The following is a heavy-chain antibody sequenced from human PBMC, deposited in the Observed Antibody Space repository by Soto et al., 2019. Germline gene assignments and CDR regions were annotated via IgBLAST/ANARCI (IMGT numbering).Heavy chain of an antibody. Sequence: QVQLGQSGAEVKKPGASVKVSCQASGYTFTNFGISWVRQAPGQGLEWLGWIIADNGNTNCAQNFQGRVTMTTDTSTSTAYMELRSLRSDDTAVYYCARGGTQLDFWGQGTLVTVSS. J-gene: IGHJ4*02. V-gene: IGHV1-18*01. CDR2: IIADNGNT. D-gene: IGHD1-26*01. CDR1: GYTFTNFG. CDR3: ARGGTQLDF.